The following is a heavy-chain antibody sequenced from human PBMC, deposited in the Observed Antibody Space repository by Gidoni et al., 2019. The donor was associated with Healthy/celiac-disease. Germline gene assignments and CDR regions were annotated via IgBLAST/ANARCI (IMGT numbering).Heavy chain of an antibody. V-gene: IGHV1-2*02. D-gene: IGHD2-2*01. CDR3: ARALDCSSTSCYPDY. CDR2: INPNSGGT. CDR1: GSPFTGYY. J-gene: IGHJ4*02. Sequence: QVQLVQSGAEVKKPGASVKVSCKASGSPFTGYYMHWVRQAPGQGLEWMGWINPNSGGTNYAQKFQGRVTMTRDTSISTAYMELSRLRSDDTAVYYCARALDCSSTSCYPDYWGQGTLVTVSS.